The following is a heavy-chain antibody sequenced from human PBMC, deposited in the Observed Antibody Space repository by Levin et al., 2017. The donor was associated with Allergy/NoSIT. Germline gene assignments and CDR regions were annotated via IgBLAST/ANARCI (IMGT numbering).Heavy chain of an antibody. V-gene: IGHV3-30*18. Sequence: GGSLRLSCAASGFTFSSYGMHWVRQAPGKGLEWVAVISYDGSNKYYADSVKGRFTISRDNSKNTLYLQMNSLRAEDTAVYYCAKDLTAVAVSAFDIWGQGTMVTVSS. CDR3: AKDLTAVAVSAFDI. J-gene: IGHJ3*02. D-gene: IGHD6-19*01. CDR2: ISYDGSNK. CDR1: GFTFSSYG.